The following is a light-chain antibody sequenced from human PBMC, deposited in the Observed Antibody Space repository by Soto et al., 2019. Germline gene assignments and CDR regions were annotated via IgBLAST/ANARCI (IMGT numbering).Light chain of an antibody. V-gene: IGKV4-1*01. CDR1: QSLFYSSNHLRY. CDR3: QQYYLALN. CDR2: WAS. Sequence: DIVLTQSPDSLAVSLGDRATIKCKSSQSLFYSSNHLRYLAWYQQKSGRPPRLLIRWASTRESVVPDRFSGSGSETDFTLTISNVQAGDVAVYYCQQYYLALNFGQGTRLEIK. J-gene: IGKJ2*01.